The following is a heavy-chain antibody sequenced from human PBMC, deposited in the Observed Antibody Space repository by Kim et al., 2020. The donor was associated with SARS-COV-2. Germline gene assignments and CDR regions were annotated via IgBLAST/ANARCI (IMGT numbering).Heavy chain of an antibody. V-gene: IGHV1-2*02. CDR3: AKARLMTVVRGADD. CDR1: GYTLTDYY. D-gene: IGHD2-21*01. CDR2: INPKDGGT. Sequence: ASVKVSCKASGYTLTDYYIHWVRQAPGQGLEWMGWINPKDGGTNYVEKFQDRVTMTRDTSTSTAIMELGSLRYDDTAVYYCAKARLMTVVRGADDWGQGTQVTVAS. J-gene: IGHJ4*02.